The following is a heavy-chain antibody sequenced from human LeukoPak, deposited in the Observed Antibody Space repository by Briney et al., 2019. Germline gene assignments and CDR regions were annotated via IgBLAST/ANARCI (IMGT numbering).Heavy chain of an antibody. V-gene: IGHV3-30-3*01. CDR3: ARGSSYDFWSGYYTGGWLDP. J-gene: IGHJ5*02. CDR2: ISYDGSNK. D-gene: IGHD3-3*01. CDR1: GFTFSSYA. Sequence: GGSLRLSCAASGFTFSSYAMHWDRQAPGKGLEWVALISYDGSNKYYADSVKGRFTISRDNSKNTLYLQMNSLRAEDTAVYYCARGSSYDFWSGYYTGGWLDPWGQGTLVTVSS.